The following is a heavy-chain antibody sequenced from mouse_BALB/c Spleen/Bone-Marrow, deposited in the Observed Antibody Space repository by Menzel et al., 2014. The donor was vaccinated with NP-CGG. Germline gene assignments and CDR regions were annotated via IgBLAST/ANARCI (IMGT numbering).Heavy chain of an antibody. V-gene: IGHV5-17*02. CDR2: ISSGSSTI. J-gene: IGHJ4*01. Sequence: EVHLVESGGGLVQPGGSRKLSCAAPGFTFSSFGMHWARQAPEKGLEWVAYISSGSSTIYYADTVKGRFTISRDNPKNTLFLQMTSLRSEDTAMYYCARWRYGYAMDYWGQGTSVTVSS. D-gene: IGHD2-14*01. CDR1: GFTFSSFG. CDR3: ARWRYGYAMDY.